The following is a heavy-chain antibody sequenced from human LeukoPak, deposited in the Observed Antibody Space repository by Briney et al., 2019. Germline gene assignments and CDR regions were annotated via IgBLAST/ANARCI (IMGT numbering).Heavy chain of an antibody. D-gene: IGHD6-19*01. V-gene: IGHV3-30-3*01. CDR3: AREDSSGWHVKAFDI. J-gene: IGHJ3*02. CDR1: GFTFSSYA. CDR2: ISYDGSNK. Sequence: PGGSLRLSCAASGFTFSSYAMHWVRQAPGKGLEWVAVISYDGSNKYYADSVKGRFTISRDNSKNTLYLQMNSLRAEDTAVYYCAREDSSGWHVKAFDIWGQGTMVTVSS.